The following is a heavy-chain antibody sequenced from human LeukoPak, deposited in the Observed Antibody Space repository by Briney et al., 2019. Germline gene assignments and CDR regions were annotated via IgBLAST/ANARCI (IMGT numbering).Heavy chain of an antibody. CDR1: GGSISSYY. V-gene: IGHV4-4*07. CDR2: IYTSGST. J-gene: IGHJ6*02. D-gene: IGHD6-19*01. Sequence: PSETLSLTCTVSGGSISSYYWSWIRQPAGKGLEWIGRIYTSGSTNYNPSLKSRVTMSVDTSKNQFSLKLSSVTAADTAVYYCARAIQWLATPGDYYYYGMDVWGQGTTVTVSS. CDR3: ARAIQWLATPGDYYYYGMDV.